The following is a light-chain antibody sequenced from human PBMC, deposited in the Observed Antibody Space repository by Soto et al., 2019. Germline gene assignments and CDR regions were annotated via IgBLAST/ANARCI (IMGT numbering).Light chain of an antibody. V-gene: IGKV1-5*01. CDR2: DAS. Sequence: DIQMTQSPSPLSASVGDTVTITCRASQSIKTWLAWHQQKPGKAPKLLIYDASTLESGVPSRFSGSGSGTDFTLTINSLQPDDFATYYCQQYNSYSPLFGQGTKVEFK. J-gene: IGKJ1*01. CDR1: QSIKTW. CDR3: QQYNSYSPL.